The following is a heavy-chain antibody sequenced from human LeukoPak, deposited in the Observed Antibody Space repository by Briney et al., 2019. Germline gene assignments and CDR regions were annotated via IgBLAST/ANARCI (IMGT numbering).Heavy chain of an antibody. V-gene: IGHV1-2*04. D-gene: IGHD3-22*01. CDR1: GYTFTSYY. Sequence: ASVKVSCKASGYTFTSYYMHWVRQAPGQGLEWMGRINPNNGGTNYAQKFQGWVTMTRDMSMGTAYMELSRLRSVDTAVYYCAGEDNSSGYRPFDIWGQGTMVTVPS. CDR3: AGEDNSSGYRPFDI. J-gene: IGHJ3*02. CDR2: INPNNGGT.